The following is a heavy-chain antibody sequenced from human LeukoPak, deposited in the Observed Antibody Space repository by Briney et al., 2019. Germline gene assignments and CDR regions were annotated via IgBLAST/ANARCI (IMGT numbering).Heavy chain of an antibody. D-gene: IGHD2-21*02. CDR2: INTYTGNT. J-gene: IGHJ5*02. CDR3: ARDQRVGVTAFYRPFDP. V-gene: IGHV1-18*01. Sequence: GASVKLSCKASGYTFTDFGISWVRQAPGQGLEWKGWINTYTGNTNYGQRFQGRFTMTIDTATNTAFMVLRSLRCDDTAVYYCARDQRVGVTAFYRPFDPWGQGTPVTVSS. CDR1: GYTFTDFG.